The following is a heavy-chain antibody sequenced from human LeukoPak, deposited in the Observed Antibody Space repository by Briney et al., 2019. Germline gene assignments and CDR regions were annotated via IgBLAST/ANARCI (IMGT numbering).Heavy chain of an antibody. V-gene: IGHV3-23*01. CDR3: ARSRSSSGRYYFDY. D-gene: IGHD6-19*01. CDR2: IGSGGST. J-gene: IGHJ4*02. CDR1: GFTLNSYA. Sequence: GSLRLAWAASGFTLNSYAMSWVRQAPGKGLEWVAGIGSGGSTYYADSVKGRFTISRDNSKNTLYLQMNSLRAEDTAVYYCARSRSSSGRYYFDYWGQRPLVTVSS.